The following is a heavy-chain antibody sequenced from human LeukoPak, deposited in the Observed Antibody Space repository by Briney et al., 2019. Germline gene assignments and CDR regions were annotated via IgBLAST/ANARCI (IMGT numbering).Heavy chain of an antibody. CDR2: IYYSGST. J-gene: IGHJ6*04. Sequence: SETLSLTCTVSGGSISSGDYYWSWIRQPPGKGLEWIGYIYYSGSTYYNPSLKSRVTISVDTSKNQFSLKLSSVTAADTAVYYCARDSKLLWFGELFNQYYYYGMDVWGKGTTVTVSS. D-gene: IGHD3-10*01. CDR3: ARDSKLLWFGELFNQYYYYGMDV. CDR1: GGSISSGDYY. V-gene: IGHV4-30-4*01.